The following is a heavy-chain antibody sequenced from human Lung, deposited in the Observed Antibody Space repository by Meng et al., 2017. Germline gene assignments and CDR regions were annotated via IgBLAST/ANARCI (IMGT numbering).Heavy chain of an antibody. CDR1: GFTLSPYG. Sequence: GGSLRLSCVASGFTLSPYGIHWVRQAPGKGLEWVSIIQPGGTTIYYADSVKGRFTISRDDSKKTVYLEMNSLRAEDTAVYYCGRRGFGSHHAFDFWGQGTLVTVSS. CDR2: IQPGGTTI. V-gene: IGHV3-33*01. D-gene: IGHD2-15*01. CDR3: GRRGFGSHHAFDF. J-gene: IGHJ3*01.